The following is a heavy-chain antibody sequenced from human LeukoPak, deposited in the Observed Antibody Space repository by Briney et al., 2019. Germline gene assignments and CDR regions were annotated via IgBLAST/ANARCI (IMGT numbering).Heavy chain of an antibody. Sequence: SETLSLTCTVSGGSISSGSYYWSWIRQPPGKGLEWIGYIYYSGSTNYNPSLKSRVTISVDTSKNQFSLKLSSVTAADTAVYYCARDQIGYCSGGSCYTGWFDPWGQGTLVTVSS. CDR1: GGSISSGSYY. V-gene: IGHV4-61*01. CDR2: IYYSGST. J-gene: IGHJ5*02. D-gene: IGHD2-15*01. CDR3: ARDQIGYCSGGSCYTGWFDP.